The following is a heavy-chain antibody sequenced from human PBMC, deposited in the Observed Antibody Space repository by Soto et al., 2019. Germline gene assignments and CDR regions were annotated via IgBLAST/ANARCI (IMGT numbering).Heavy chain of an antibody. CDR3: AGDSSGYYRDFDY. J-gene: IGHJ4*02. D-gene: IGHD3-22*01. Sequence: GASVKVSCKASGYTFTSYAMHWVRQAPGQRLEWMGWINAGNGNTKYSQKFQGRVTITRDTSASTAYMELSSLRSEDTAVYYCAGDSSGYYRDFDYWGQGTLVTVSS. V-gene: IGHV1-3*01. CDR2: INAGNGNT. CDR1: GYTFTSYA.